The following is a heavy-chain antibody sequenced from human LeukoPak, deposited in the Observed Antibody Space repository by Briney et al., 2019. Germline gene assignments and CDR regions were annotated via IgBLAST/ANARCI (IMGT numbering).Heavy chain of an antibody. CDR3: ARGRSGGMDV. CDR2: IYYSGST. D-gene: IGHD6-19*01. V-gene: IGHV4-59*01. CDR1: GGSISSYY. Sequence: ETLSLTCTVSGGSISSYYWSWIRQPPGKGLEWIGYIYYSGSTNYNPSLKSRVTISVDTSKNQFSLKLSSVTAADTAMYYCARGRSGGMDVWGQGTTVTVSS. J-gene: IGHJ6*02.